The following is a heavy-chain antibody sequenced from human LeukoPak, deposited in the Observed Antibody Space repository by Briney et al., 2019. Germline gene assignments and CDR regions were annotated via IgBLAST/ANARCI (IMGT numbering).Heavy chain of an antibody. D-gene: IGHD6-25*01. CDR3: AREGGFYRPLDY. Sequence: SETLSLTCGVSGGSVSSTNWWTWMRQPPGKGLEWIGEVHLDGRTNFNPSLKSRLTMSVDLSENHVSLKLTSVTAADTAVYYCAREGGFYRPLDYSGQGTLVTVSS. CDR2: VHLDGRT. J-gene: IGHJ4*02. CDR1: GGSVSSTNW. V-gene: IGHV4-4*02.